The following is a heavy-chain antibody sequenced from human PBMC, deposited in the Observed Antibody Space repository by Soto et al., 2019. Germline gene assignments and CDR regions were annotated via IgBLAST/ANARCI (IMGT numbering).Heavy chain of an antibody. Sequence: EVQLLESGGGLVQPGGSLRLSCAASGFTFSSYAMRWVRQAPVKGLEWVSAISGSGGNTYYADSVKGRFTISRDNSKNTLYLQMNSLRAEDTAVYYCAGRGSGSYYDYWGQGTLVSVSS. CDR3: AGRGSGSYYDY. V-gene: IGHV3-23*01. J-gene: IGHJ4*02. CDR2: ISGSGGNT. CDR1: GFTFSSYA. D-gene: IGHD1-26*01.